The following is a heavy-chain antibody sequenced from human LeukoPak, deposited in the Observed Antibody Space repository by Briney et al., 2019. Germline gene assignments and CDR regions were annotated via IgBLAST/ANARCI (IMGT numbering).Heavy chain of an antibody. CDR1: SGSISSYY. J-gene: IGHJ3*02. D-gene: IGHD6-13*01. V-gene: IGHV4-59*01. CDR2: IYYSGST. CDR3: ARGSPGISDAFDI. Sequence: PSETLSLTCTVSSGSISSYYWSWIRQPPGKGLEWIGYIYYSGSTNYNPSLKSRVTISVDTSKNQFSLKLTSVTAADTAGYYCARGSPGISDAFDIWGQGTMVTVSS.